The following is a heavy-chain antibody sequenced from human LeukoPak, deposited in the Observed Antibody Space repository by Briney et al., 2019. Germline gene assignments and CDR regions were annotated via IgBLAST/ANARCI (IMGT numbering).Heavy chain of an antibody. Sequence: ASVKVSCKASGYTCTSYGISWVGQAPGQGGEGMGWISAYNGNTKYAQKLQGRVTINTETSTSTAYMELRSLRSDDTAVYYCARPLAVARGAFDIWGQGTMVTVSS. V-gene: IGHV1-18*01. CDR2: ISAYNGNT. J-gene: IGHJ3*02. D-gene: IGHD4-23*01. CDR1: GYTCTSYG. CDR3: ARPLAVARGAFDI.